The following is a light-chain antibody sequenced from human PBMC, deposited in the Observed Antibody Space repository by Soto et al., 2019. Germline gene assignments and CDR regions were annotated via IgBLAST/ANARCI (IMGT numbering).Light chain of an antibody. CDR1: SSDVGGYNY. V-gene: IGLV2-14*01. CDR3: SSYTSSSTLRV. CDR2: EVS. J-gene: IGLJ1*01. Sequence: QSVLTQPDSVSGSPGQSITISCTGTSSDVGGYNYVSWYQQHPGKAPKLMIYEVSNRPSGVSNRFSGSKSGNTASLTISGLQAEDEADYYCSSYTSSSTLRVFGTGTKVTVL.